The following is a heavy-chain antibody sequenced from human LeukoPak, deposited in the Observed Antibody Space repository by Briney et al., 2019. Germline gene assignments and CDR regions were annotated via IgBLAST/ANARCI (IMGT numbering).Heavy chain of an antibody. CDR3: AKFWGYSSGYQN. D-gene: IGHD3-22*01. V-gene: IGHV3-33*06. CDR1: GFSFSSYG. J-gene: IGHJ4*02. Sequence: GGSLRLSCAASGFSFSSYGMHWVRQAPGKGLEWVAVIWYDGSNKYYVDSVKGRFTISRDNSKNTLYLQMNSLRAEDTAVYYCAKFWGYSSGYQNWGQGTLVTVSS. CDR2: IWYDGSNK.